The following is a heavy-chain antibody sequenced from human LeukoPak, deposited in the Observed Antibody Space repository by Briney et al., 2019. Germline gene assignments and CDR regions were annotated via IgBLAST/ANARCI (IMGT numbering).Heavy chain of an antibody. CDR1: GFTFSDYY. Sequence: GGSLRLSCAASGFTFSDYYMSWIRQAPGKGLEWVSDISSSGSTIYYADSVKGRFTISRDNAKNSLYLQMNSLRAEDTAVYYCAREPLDSAHYYDSSGLGFFDIWGQGTMVTVSS. V-gene: IGHV3-11*01. J-gene: IGHJ3*02. CDR3: AREPLDSAHYYDSSGLGFFDI. D-gene: IGHD3-22*01. CDR2: ISSSGSTI.